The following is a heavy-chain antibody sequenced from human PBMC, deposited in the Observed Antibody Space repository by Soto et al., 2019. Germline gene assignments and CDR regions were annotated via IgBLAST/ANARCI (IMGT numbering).Heavy chain of an antibody. D-gene: IGHD3-3*01. CDR3: ARGGKDFWSGYYPYYYYYMDV. V-gene: IGHV4-31*03. J-gene: IGHJ6*03. CDR2: IYYSGST. Sequence: SEPLSLTCTVSGGSISSGGYYWSWIRQHPGKGLEWIGYIYYSGSTYYNPSLKSRVTISVDTSKNQFSLKLSSVTAADTAVYYCARGGKDFWSGYYPYYYYYMDVWGKGTTVTVSS. CDR1: GGSISSGGYY.